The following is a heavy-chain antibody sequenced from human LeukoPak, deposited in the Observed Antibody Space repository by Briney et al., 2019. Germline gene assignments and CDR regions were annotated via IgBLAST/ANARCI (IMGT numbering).Heavy chain of an antibody. D-gene: IGHD3-10*01. Sequence: GGSLRLSCAASGFTFSSYAMSWVRQAPGEGLEWVSSISGSGGSTYDADSVKGRFTISGDNSKNTLYLQMNTLRAEDTAVYYCAKLGVTSSDLGWFDPWGHGTLVTVSS. V-gene: IGHV3-23*01. CDR2: ISGSGGST. J-gene: IGHJ5*02. CDR1: GFTFSSYA. CDR3: AKLGVTSSDLGWFDP.